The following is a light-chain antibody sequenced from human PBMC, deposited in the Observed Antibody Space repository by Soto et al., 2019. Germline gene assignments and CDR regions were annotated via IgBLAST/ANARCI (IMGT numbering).Light chain of an antibody. Sequence: EIVMTQSPGTLSLSPGERATLSCRASQSVNSYLAWYQQKPGQAPRLLISDASDRATGIPDRFSGSGSGTDFTLTISRLVPEDFAVYYCQQYGDSPVTCGQGTKGDIK. CDR2: DAS. J-gene: IGKJ1*01. V-gene: IGKV3-20*01. CDR3: QQYGDSPVT. CDR1: QSVNSY.